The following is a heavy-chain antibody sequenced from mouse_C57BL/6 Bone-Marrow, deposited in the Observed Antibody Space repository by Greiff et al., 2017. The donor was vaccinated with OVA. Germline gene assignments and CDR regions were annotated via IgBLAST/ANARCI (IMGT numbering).Heavy chain of an antibody. D-gene: IGHD2-1*01. CDR1: GYSFTSYY. J-gene: IGHJ3*01. CDR2: IYPGSGNT. Sequence: VKLMESGPELVKPGASVKISCKASGYSFTSYYIHWVKQRPGQGLEWIGWIYPGSGNTKYNEKFKGKATLTADTSSSTAYMQLSSLTSEDSAVYYCARDYGNYLAWFAYWGQGTLVTVSA. V-gene: IGHV1-66*01. CDR3: ARDYGNYLAWFAY.